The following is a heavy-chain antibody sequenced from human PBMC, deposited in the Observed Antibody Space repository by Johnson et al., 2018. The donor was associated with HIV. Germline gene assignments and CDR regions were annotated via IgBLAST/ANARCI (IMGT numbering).Heavy chain of an antibody. D-gene: IGHD6-19*01. CDR3: ARGKDMAGTGAFDI. V-gene: IGHV3-30*02. J-gene: IGHJ3*02. CDR1: GFTFSSYG. Sequence: QMLLVESGGGVVQPGGSLRLSCAASGFTFSSYGMHWVRQAPGKGLEWVAFIRYDGSNKYYADSVKGRFTISRDNSKTTLYLQMNSLRAGDTAVYFCARGKDMAGTGAFDIWGQGTMVTVSS. CDR2: IRYDGSNK.